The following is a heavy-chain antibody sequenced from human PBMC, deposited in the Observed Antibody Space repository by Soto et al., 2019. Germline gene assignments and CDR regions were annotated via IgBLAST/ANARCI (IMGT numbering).Heavy chain of an antibody. CDR3: ARDKITGLFDY. D-gene: IGHD2-8*02. Sequence: SETLSLTCAVYGGSFSGYSWTWIRQPPGTGLEWIGEINHSRSTNYNPSLKSRVTISVDTSKNQFSLKLTSVTAADTAVYYCARDKITGLFDYWGQGTLVTVS. CDR2: INHSRST. V-gene: IGHV4-34*01. J-gene: IGHJ4*02. CDR1: GGSFSGYS.